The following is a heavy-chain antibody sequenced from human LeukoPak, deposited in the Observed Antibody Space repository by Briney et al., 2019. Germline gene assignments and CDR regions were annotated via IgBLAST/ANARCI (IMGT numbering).Heavy chain of an antibody. Sequence: GSLSLSCAASGITFSGSAMHWVRPPSGKGLEWVGRIRSKADSYATAYAASVNGRFTISRDDSKNTAYLQMNSLKTEDTAVYYCTRDIGAKYYYYMDVWGKGTTVTVSS. D-gene: IGHD6-13*01. CDR1: GITFSGSA. CDR3: TRDIGAKYYYYMDV. J-gene: IGHJ6*03. V-gene: IGHV3-73*01. CDR2: IRSKADSYAT.